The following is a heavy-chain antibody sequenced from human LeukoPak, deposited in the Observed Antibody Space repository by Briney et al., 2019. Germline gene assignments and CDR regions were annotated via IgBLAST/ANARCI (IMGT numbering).Heavy chain of an antibody. CDR3: ASFPGYSSGWYEGDY. J-gene: IGHJ4*02. D-gene: IGHD6-19*01. V-gene: IGHV4-59*01. CDR2: IYYSGCT. CDR1: GGSISSYY. Sequence: SETLSLTCTVSGGSISSYYWSWIRQPPGKGLEWIGCIYYSGCTNYNPSLKSRVTISVDTSKNQFSLKLSSVTAADTAVYYCASFPGYSSGWYEGDYWGQGTLVTVSS.